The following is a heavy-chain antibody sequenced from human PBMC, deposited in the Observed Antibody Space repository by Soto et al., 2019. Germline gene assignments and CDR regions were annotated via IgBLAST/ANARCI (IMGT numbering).Heavy chain of an antibody. V-gene: IGHV3-74*01. Sequence: GGSLRLSCAASGFTFSSCWMHWVRQAPGKGLVWVSRINSDGSSTSYADSVKGRFTISRDNAKNTLYLQMSSLRAEDTAVYYCARGESHSCYGDYEGYFDYWGQGTLVAVSS. CDR3: ARGESHSCYGDYEGYFDY. J-gene: IGHJ4*02. CDR1: GFTFSSCW. CDR2: INSDGSST. D-gene: IGHD4-17*01.